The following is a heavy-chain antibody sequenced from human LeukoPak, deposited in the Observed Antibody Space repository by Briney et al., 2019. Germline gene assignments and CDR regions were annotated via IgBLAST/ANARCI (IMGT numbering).Heavy chain of an antibody. CDR3: ARDRSVRYFDL. D-gene: IGHD3-3*01. V-gene: IGHV3-33*01. CDR2: IWYDGSNK. CDR1: GFTFRNYG. J-gene: IGHJ2*01. Sequence: QSGGSLRLSCAASGFTFRNYGMHWVRQAPGKGLEWVAVIWYDGSNKYYADSVKVRFTMSRDNSKNTLFLQMNSLRVDDTAVYYCARDRSVRYFDLWGRGTLVTVSS.